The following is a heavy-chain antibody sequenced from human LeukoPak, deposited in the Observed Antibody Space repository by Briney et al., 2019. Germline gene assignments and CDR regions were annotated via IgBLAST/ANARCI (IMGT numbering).Heavy chain of an antibody. Sequence: SETLSLTCTVSGGSISSHYWSWIRQPPGKGLEWLGYIYYSGSTNYNPSLKSRVTISVDTSKNQFSLKLSSVTAADTAVYYCARGYCSGGSCYAPPGYWGQGTLVTVSS. CDR1: GGSISSHY. D-gene: IGHD2-15*01. CDR3: ARGYCSGGSCYAPPGY. CDR2: IYYSGST. J-gene: IGHJ4*02. V-gene: IGHV4-59*11.